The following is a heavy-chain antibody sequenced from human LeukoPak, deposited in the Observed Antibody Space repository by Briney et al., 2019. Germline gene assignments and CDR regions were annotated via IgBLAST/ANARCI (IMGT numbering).Heavy chain of an antibody. V-gene: IGHV3-30*18. CDR3: AKFISSMYYFDY. Sequence: PGGSLRLSCAASGFTFSSYGMHWVRQAPGKGLEWVAVISYDGSNKYYADSVKGRFTISRDNSKNTLYLQMNSLRAEDTAVYYCAKFISSMYYFDYWGQGTLVTVSS. CDR1: GFTFSSYG. J-gene: IGHJ4*02. D-gene: IGHD3-3*02. CDR2: ISYDGSNK.